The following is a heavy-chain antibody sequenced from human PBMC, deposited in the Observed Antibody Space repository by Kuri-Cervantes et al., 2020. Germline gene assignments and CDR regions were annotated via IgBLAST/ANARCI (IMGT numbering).Heavy chain of an antibody. CDR1: GFIFSIYA. D-gene: IGHD5/OR15-5a*01. J-gene: IGHJ3*01. CDR3: ARAKLYDAFDV. V-gene: IGHV3-66*02. Sequence: GGSLRLSCAASGFIFSIYAMSWVRQAPGKGLEWVSVIYSGGSTYYADSVKGRFTISRDNSKNTLYLQMNSLRAEDTAVYYCARAKLYDAFDVWGQGTMVTVSS. CDR2: IYSGGST.